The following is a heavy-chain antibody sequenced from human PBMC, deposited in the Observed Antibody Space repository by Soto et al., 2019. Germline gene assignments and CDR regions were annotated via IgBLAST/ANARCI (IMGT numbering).Heavy chain of an antibody. D-gene: IGHD3-16*01. CDR2: IYYSGST. Sequence: SETLSLTCTVSGGSISSGGYYWSWIRQHPGKGLEWIGYIYYSGSTYYNPSLKSRVTISVDTSKNQFSLKLSSVTAADTAVYCWGRGSGEGLYFDYWGQGTLVTVSS. V-gene: IGHV4-31*03. CDR1: GGSISSGGYY. J-gene: IGHJ4*02. CDR3: GRGSGEGLYFDY.